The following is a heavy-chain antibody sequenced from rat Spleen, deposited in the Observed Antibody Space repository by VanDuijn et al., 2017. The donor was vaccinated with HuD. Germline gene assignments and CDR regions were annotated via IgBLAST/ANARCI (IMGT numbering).Heavy chain of an antibody. J-gene: IGHJ2*01. D-gene: IGHD1-10*01. CDR2: ITXXGGSI. CDR1: GXXXSXXX. Sequence: QLVXXGGSLVXXXRSXXLSXXXSGXXXSXXXMAXXXQAPVKGLEWVASITXXGGSIYYPDSVRGQFTISRDNAKNTLYLQMDSLTSEDTATYYCARHNVTTGDYFDYWGQGVMVTVSS. V-gene: IGHV5-29*01. CDR3: ARHNVTTGDYFDY.